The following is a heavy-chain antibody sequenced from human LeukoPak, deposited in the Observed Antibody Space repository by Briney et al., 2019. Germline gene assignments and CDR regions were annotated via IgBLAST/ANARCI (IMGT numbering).Heavy chain of an antibody. V-gene: IGHV1-2*02. D-gene: IGHD2-2*01. J-gene: IGHJ4*02. Sequence: GASVKVSCKASGYTFTGYYMHWVRQAPGQGLEWMGWINPNSGGTNYAQKFQGRVTTTRDTSISTAYMELSRLRSDDTAVYYCARALYCSSTSCYEVPENDYWGQGTLVTVSS. CDR1: GYTFTGYY. CDR2: INPNSGGT. CDR3: ARALYCSSTSCYEVPENDY.